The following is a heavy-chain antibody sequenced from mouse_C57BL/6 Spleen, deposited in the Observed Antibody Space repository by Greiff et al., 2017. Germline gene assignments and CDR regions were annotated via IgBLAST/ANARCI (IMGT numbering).Heavy chain of an antibody. Sequence: QVQLQQSGAELARPGASVKLSCKASGYTFTSYGISWVKQRTGQGLEWIGEIYPRSGNTYYNEKFKGKATLTADKSSSTAYMEVRSLTSEDSAVYFCARVGDDAMDDWGQGTSVTVSS. J-gene: IGHJ4*01. D-gene: IGHD3-3*01. CDR1: GYTFTSYG. CDR2: IYPRSGNT. V-gene: IGHV1-81*01. CDR3: ARVGDDAMDD.